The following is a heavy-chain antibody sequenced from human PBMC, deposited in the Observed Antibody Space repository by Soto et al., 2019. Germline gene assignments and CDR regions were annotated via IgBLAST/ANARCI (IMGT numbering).Heavy chain of an antibody. CDR3: ASGGSGSQWVFDY. CDR2: IIPILGIA. J-gene: IGHJ4*02. Sequence: QVQLVQSGAEVKKPGSSVKVSCKASGGTFSSYTISWVRQAPGQGLEWMGRIIPILGIANYAQKFQGRVTITADKSTSTAYMELSSLRSEDTAVYYCASGGSGSQWVFDYWGQGTLVTVSS. CDR1: GGTFSSYT. V-gene: IGHV1-69*02. D-gene: IGHD3-10*01.